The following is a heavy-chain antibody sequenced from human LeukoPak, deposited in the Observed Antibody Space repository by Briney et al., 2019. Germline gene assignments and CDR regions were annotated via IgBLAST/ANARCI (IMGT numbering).Heavy chain of an antibody. J-gene: IGHJ4*02. CDR3: ARGVVVVAATWLEY. V-gene: IGHV1-69*05. Sequence: AASVKVSCKASLGTFSSYAISWVRQAPGQGLEWMGGIIPIFGTANYPQTFQGRVTITTDESTSTAYMELSSLRSEDTAVYYCARGVVVVAATWLEYWGQGTLVTVSS. CDR2: IIPIFGTA. CDR1: LGTFSSYA. D-gene: IGHD2-15*01.